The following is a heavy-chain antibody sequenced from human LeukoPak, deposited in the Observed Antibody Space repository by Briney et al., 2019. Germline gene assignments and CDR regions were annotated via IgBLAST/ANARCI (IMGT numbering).Heavy chain of an antibody. D-gene: IGHD3-9*01. CDR2: IIPIFGTA. V-gene: IGHV1-69*06. CDR1: GYTFTTYN. Sequence: GASVKVSCKASGYTFTTYNINWVRQAPGQGLEWMGGIIPIFGTANYAQKFQGRVTITADKSTSTAYMELSSLRSEDTAVYYCAMGRRYFDWLLGYWGQGTLVTVSS. J-gene: IGHJ4*02. CDR3: AMGRRYFDWLLGY.